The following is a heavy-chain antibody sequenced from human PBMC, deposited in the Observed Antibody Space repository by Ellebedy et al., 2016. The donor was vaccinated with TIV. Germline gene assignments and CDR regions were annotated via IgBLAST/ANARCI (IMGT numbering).Heavy chain of an antibody. V-gene: IGHV3-7*01. Sequence: GGSLRLSXAASGFTFSSYWMSWVRQAPGKGLEWVANIKQDGSEKYYVDSVKGRFTISRDNAKNSLYLQMNSLRAEDTAVYYCARPGPFYDSSGYYNWGQGTLVTVSS. D-gene: IGHD3-22*01. J-gene: IGHJ4*02. CDR3: ARPGPFYDSSGYYN. CDR1: GFTFSSYW. CDR2: IKQDGSEK.